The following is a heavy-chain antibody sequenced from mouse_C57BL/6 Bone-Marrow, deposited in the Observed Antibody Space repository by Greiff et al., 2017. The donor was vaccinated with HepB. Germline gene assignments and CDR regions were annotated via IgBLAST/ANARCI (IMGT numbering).Heavy chain of an antibody. CDR1: GYTFTSYG. V-gene: IGHV1-81*01. Sequence: VQRVESGAELARPGASVRLSCKASGYTFTSYGISWVKQRTGQGLEWIGEIYPRSGNTYYNEKFKGKATLTADKSSSTAYMELRSLTSEDSAVYFCARFTTVVATNFDVWGTGTTVTVSS. J-gene: IGHJ1*03. CDR3: ARFTTVVATNFDV. D-gene: IGHD1-1*01. CDR2: IYPRSGNT.